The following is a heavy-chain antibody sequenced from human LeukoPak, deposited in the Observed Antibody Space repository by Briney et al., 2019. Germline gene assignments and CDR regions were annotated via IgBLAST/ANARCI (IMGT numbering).Heavy chain of an antibody. CDR3: VKTTIESYLEDAFDI. CDR2: ISGSGGST. Sequence: GGSLRLSCAASGFTFSSYAMSWVRQAPGKGLEWVSAISGSGGSTYYADSVKGRFTISRDNSKNTLYLQMNSLRADDTAVYFCVKTTIESYLEDAFDIWGQGTMVTVSS. J-gene: IGHJ3*02. V-gene: IGHV3-23*01. CDR1: GFTFSSYA. D-gene: IGHD1-26*01.